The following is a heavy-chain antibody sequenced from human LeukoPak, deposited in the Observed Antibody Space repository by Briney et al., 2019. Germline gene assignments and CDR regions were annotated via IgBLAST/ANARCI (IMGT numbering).Heavy chain of an antibody. D-gene: IGHD5-24*01. Sequence: SGTLSLTCTVSGGSISSYYWSWIRQPPGKGLEWIGYIYYSGSTNYNPSLKSRVTISVDTSKNQFSLKLSSVTAADTAVYYCARARDGTYWYFDLWGRGTLVTVSS. CDR2: IYYSGST. CDR1: GGSISSYY. V-gene: IGHV4-59*01. CDR3: ARARDGTYWYFDL. J-gene: IGHJ2*01.